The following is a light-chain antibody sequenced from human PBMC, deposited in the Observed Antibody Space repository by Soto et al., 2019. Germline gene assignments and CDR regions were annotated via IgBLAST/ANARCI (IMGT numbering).Light chain of an antibody. Sequence: QAVVSQSPSASASLGDSVKLTCSLSSGHSTFAIAWHQQQAEKGPRYLMKVNSDGSHTKGDGIPDRFSGSSSGAERYLTISGLQSEDEADYYCQTWGTGTWVFGGGTQLTVL. CDR2: VNSDGSH. V-gene: IGLV4-69*01. J-gene: IGLJ3*02. CDR3: QTWGTGTWV. CDR1: SGHSTFA.